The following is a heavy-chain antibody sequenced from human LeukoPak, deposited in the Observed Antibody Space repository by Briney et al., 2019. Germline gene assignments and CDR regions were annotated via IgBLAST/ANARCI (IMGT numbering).Heavy chain of an antibody. V-gene: IGHV4-59*01. J-gene: IGHJ2*01. CDR2: IYYNGST. CDR3: ARAEVTAGTKYFDL. D-gene: IGHD6-19*01. CDR1: GGSISSYY. Sequence: SETLSLTCTVSGGSISSYYWSWIRQPPGKGLEWIGYIYYNGSTNYNPSLKSRVTISVDTSKNQFSLKLSSVTAADTAVYYCARAEVTAGTKYFDLWGRGTLVTVSS.